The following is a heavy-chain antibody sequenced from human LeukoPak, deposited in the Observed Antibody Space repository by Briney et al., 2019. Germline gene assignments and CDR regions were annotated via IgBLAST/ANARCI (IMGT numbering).Heavy chain of an antibody. V-gene: IGHV3-7*01. D-gene: IGHD3-10*01. CDR3: ASSSYSCSSS. Sequence: GGSLRLSCAASGFTITNYWMIWVRQAPGKGLEWVANINDDGSKKYYVGFVEGRFTISRDNAKNSVFLQMNRLSADDTAMYYCASSSYSCSSSWGQGTLVTVSS. J-gene: IGHJ5*02. CDR1: GFTITNYW. CDR2: INDDGSKK.